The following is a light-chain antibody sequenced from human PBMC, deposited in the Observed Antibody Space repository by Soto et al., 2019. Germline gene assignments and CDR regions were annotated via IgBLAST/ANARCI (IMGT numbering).Light chain of an antibody. Sequence: DIQMTQSPSSLSASVGDRVTISCRASQDISSSLNWYQHKSGKAPKLLIYAASGLHSGVPSRFSGSGSGTDFTLTISSLQPEDFATYYCQQSYVPPWTLGQGTKVDIK. CDR3: QQSYVPPWT. CDR1: QDISSS. CDR2: AAS. V-gene: IGKV1-39*01. J-gene: IGKJ1*01.